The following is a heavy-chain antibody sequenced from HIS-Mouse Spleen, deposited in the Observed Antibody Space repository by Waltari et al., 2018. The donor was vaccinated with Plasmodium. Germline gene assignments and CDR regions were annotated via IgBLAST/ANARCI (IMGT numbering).Heavy chain of an antibody. Sequence: QVQLQQWGAGLFKPPEPLPPTGAVYAGSFRGYYWSWIRQPPGKGLEWIGEINHSGSTNYNPSLKSRVTISVDTSKNQFSLKLSSVTAADTAVYYCARLVVVASKDSYWGQGTLVTVSS. V-gene: IGHV4-34*01. CDR3: ARLVVVASKDSY. D-gene: IGHD2-15*01. CDR2: INHSGST. J-gene: IGHJ4*02. CDR1: AGSFRGYY.